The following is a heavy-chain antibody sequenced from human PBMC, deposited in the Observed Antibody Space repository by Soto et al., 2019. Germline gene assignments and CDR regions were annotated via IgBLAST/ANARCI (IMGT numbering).Heavy chain of an antibody. CDR3: ATGYSSGYFDL. Sequence: QVQLQESGPGLVKPSETLSLTCTVSGGSVSSGSYYWSWIRQPPGKGLEWIGYIYYSGSTNYNPSLMRRVTLSVVSCNRPFSLKLSSVTAADTAVYYCATGYSSGYFDLWGRGTLVTVSS. CDR1: GGSVSSGSYY. V-gene: IGHV4-61*01. CDR2: IYYSGST. J-gene: IGHJ2*01. D-gene: IGHD6-19*01.